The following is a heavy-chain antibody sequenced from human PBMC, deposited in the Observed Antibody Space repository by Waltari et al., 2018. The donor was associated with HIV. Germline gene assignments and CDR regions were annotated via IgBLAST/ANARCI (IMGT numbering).Heavy chain of an antibody. CDR1: GFTFSNAW. J-gene: IGHJ4*02. CDR3: TIARQLLWFGDARDY. Sequence: EVQLVESGGGLVKPGGSLRLSCAASGFTFSNAWMRWVRQAPGKGLEWVGRIKSKTDGGTTDYATPVKGRFTISRDDSKNTLYLQMNSLKTEDTAVYYCTIARQLLWFGDARDYWGQGTLVTVSS. V-gene: IGHV3-15*01. CDR2: IKSKTDGGTT. D-gene: IGHD3-10*01.